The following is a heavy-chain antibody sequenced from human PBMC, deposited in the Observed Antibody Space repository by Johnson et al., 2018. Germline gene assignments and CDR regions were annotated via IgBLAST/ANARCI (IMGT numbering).Heavy chain of an antibody. Sequence: VQLVESGGGLVQPGGSLRLSCVASGFTFSNSGMSWVRQAPGKGLEWVSIISGSGSSTFHADSVRGRFTISRNSSKNTLYLQRNSLGVEDPAVYYCAKGGPLGDFWGGYGLDVWGQGTTVTVAS. D-gene: IGHD3-3*01. J-gene: IGHJ6*02. V-gene: IGHV3-23*04. CDR2: ISGSGSST. CDR1: GFTFSNSG. CDR3: AKGGPLGDFWGGYGLDV.